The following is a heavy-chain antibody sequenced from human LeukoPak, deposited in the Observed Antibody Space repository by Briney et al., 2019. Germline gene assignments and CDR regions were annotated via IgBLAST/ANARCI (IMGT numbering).Heavy chain of an antibody. CDR1: GYTLTELS. D-gene: IGHD5-12*01. V-gene: IGHV1-24*01. CDR3: ARLSGYDLAIPDY. J-gene: IGHJ4*02. CDR2: FDPEDGET. Sequence: ASVKVSCKVSGYTLTELSMHWVRQAPGKGLEWMGGFDPEDGETIYAQKFQGRVTMTRDTSISTAYMELSRLRSDDTAVYYCARLSGYDLAIPDYWGQGTLVTVSS.